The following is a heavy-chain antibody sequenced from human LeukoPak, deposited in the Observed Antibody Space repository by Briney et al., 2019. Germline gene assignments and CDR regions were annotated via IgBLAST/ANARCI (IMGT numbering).Heavy chain of an antibody. CDR3: ARTCSGGSCAGYWFDP. J-gene: IGHJ5*02. CDR1: GYTFTSYG. V-gene: IGHV1-18*01. D-gene: IGHD2-15*01. CDR2: ISAYNGNT. Sequence: GASVKVSCKASGYTFTSYGTSWVRQAPGQGLEWMGWISAYNGNTNYAQKLQGRVTMTTDTSTSTAYMELRSLRSDDTAVYYCARTCSGGSCAGYWFDPWGQGTLVTVSS.